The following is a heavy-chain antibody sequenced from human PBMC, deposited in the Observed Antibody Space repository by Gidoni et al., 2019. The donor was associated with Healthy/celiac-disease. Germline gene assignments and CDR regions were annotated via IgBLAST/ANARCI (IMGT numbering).Heavy chain of an antibody. CDR1: GFTLSSYG. D-gene: IGHD5-12*01. CDR3: AKLDGYKHNWFDP. CDR2: RSYDGSNK. V-gene: IGHV3-30*18. Sequence: VQLVESGGGVVQPGRSLRLSCAACGFTLSSYGMHWVRHAPGQGLEWVAVRSYDGSNKYYADSGKGRFTISRDNSKNTLYLKMNSLRAEDTAVYYCAKLDGYKHNWFDPWGQGTLVTVSS. J-gene: IGHJ5*02.